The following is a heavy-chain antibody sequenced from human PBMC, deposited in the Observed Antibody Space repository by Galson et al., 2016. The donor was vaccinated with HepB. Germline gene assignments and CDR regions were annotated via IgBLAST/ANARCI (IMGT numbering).Heavy chain of an antibody. Sequence: VKVSCKASGGSSSSYAISWVRQAPGQGLEWMGGIIGIFGIANYAQKFQGRVTITADESTSTTYMELSSLRSEDTAVYYCVREMSDIVPASEYYGLDVWGQGTMVTVSS. V-gene: IGHV1-69*13. CDR1: GGSSSSYA. J-gene: IGHJ6*02. CDR3: VREMSDIVPASEYYGLDV. CDR2: IIGIFGIA. D-gene: IGHD5-12*01.